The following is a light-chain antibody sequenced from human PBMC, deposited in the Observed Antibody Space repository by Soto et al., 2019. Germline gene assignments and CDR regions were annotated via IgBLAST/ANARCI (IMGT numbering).Light chain of an antibody. CDR1: TRDVGSYNL. J-gene: IGLJ3*02. V-gene: IGLV2-14*01. CDR2: EVR. CDR3: SSYTTTSTLV. Sequence: QSALTQPASVSGPPGQSITIACTGTTRDVGSYNLVSWSHQRPGEAPKLIISEVRNRPSGISYRFTGSKSGKKASLTISGLQAEDEADYSCSSYTTTSTLVFGGGTKLTVL.